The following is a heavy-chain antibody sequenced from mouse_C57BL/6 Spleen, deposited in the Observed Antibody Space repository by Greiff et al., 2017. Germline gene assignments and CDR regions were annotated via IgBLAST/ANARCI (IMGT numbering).Heavy chain of an antibody. CDR2: IYLSDSET. CDR3: AREDYYGSSGY. V-gene: IGHV1-61*01. Sequence: QVQLQQPGAELVRPGSSVKLSCKASGYTFTSYWMDWVKQRPGQGLEWIGNIYLSDSETHYNQKFKDKATLTVDKSSSTAYMQLSSLTSEDSAVYYCAREDYYGSSGYWGQGTTLTVSS. D-gene: IGHD1-1*01. CDR1: GYTFTSYW. J-gene: IGHJ2*01.